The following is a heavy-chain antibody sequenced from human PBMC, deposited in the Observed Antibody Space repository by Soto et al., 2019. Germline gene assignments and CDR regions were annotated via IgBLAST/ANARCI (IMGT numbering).Heavy chain of an antibody. CDR1: VFTFSSYA. D-gene: IGHD3-22*01. V-gene: IGHV3-23*01. J-gene: IGHJ4*02. CDR2: ISGSGGST. CDR3: AKNSLQNYYDSSGYDY. Sequence: GGSLRLSCAASVFTFSSYAMSLVRQSPGKGLEWVSAISGSGGSTYYADSVKGRFTISRDNSKNTPYLQMNSLRAEDTAVYYCAKNSLQNYYDSSGYDYWGQGTLVTVSS.